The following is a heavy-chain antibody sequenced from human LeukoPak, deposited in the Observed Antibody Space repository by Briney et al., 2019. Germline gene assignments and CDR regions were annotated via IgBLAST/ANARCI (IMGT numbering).Heavy chain of an antibody. CDR2: IWYDGSNK. CDR1: GFTFSSYG. Sequence: PGGSLRRSCAASGFTFSSYGMHRVRQAPGKGLEWVAVIWYDGSNKYYADSVKGRFTISRDNSKNTLYLQMNSLRAEDTAVYYCARDYYGSGSPDYWGQGTLVTVSS. V-gene: IGHV3-33*01. J-gene: IGHJ4*02. CDR3: ARDYYGSGSPDY. D-gene: IGHD3-10*01.